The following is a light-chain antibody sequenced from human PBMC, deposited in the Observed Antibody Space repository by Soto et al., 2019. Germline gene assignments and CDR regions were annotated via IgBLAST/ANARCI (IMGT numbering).Light chain of an antibody. Sequence: QSVLTQPPSVSAAPGQKVTISCSGSSSNIGKNYVSWYQQLPGTAPKLLIWENNRRPSGIPDRFSGSKSGTSATLDITGLQTGDEADYYCGTWDSNLSAGRVFGGGTKLTVL. V-gene: IGLV1-51*01. CDR3: GTWDSNLSAGRV. CDR2: ENN. J-gene: IGLJ2*01. CDR1: SSNIGKNY.